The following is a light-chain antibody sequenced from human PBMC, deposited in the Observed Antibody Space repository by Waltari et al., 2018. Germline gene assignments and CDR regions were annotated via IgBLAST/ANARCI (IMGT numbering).Light chain of an antibody. CDR1: QSVLYSSNNKNY. CDR3: QQYYSTPQDT. J-gene: IGKJ2*01. V-gene: IGKV4-1*01. Sequence: DIVMTQSQDSLAVSLGERATINCQSSQSVLYSSNNKNYLAWYQQKPGQPPKLLIYWASTRESGVPDRFSGSGSGTDFTLTISSLQAEDVAVYYCQQYYSTPQDTFGQGTKLEIK. CDR2: WAS.